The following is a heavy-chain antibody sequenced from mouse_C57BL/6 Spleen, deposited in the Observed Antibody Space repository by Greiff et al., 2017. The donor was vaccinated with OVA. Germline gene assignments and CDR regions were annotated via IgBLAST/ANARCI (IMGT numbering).Heavy chain of an antibody. CDR3: AGGDDKGYFDY. CDR2: IDPANGNT. CDR1: GFTIKNTY. Sequence: VQLQQSVAELVRPGASVKLSCTASGFTIKNTYMHWVKQRPEPGLEWIGRIDPANGNTKYAPKFQGKATITADTSSNPAYLQLSSQTTKDKADKYCAGGDDKGYFDYWGQGTTLTVSS. J-gene: IGHJ2*01. V-gene: IGHV14-3*01. D-gene: IGHD1-3*01.